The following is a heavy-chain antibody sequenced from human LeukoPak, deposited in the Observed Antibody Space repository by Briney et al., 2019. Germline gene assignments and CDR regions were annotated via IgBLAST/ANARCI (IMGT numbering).Heavy chain of an antibody. CDR1: GGSISSGDYY. Sequence: SETLSLTCTVSGGSISSGDYYWSWIRQPDGKGLEWIGRIYTSGSTKYKPSLKSRATISVDTSKNQFSLKLSSVTAADTAVYYCASTSLPFYFYDSSGSPVGAFDIWGQGTMVTVSS. V-gene: IGHV4-61*02. CDR3: ASTSLPFYFYDSSGSPVGAFDI. D-gene: IGHD3-22*01. CDR2: IYTSGST. J-gene: IGHJ3*02.